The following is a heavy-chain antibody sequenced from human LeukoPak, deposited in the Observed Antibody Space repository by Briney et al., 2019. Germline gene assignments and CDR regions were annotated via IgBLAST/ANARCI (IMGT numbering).Heavy chain of an antibody. CDR2: IIPICGTA. V-gene: IGHV1-69*05. CDR1: GGTFSSYA. CDR3: ARDRARIAVAGTGAFDI. J-gene: IGHJ3*02. Sequence: SVKVSCKASGGTFSSYAISWVRQAPGQGLEWMGRIIPICGTANYAQKFQGRVTITTDESTSTAYMELSSLRSEDTAVYYCARDRARIAVAGTGAFDIWGQGIMVTVSS. D-gene: IGHD6-19*01.